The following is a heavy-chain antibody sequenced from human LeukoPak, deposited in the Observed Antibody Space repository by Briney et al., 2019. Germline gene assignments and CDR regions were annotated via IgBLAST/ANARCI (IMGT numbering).Heavy chain of an antibody. J-gene: IGHJ6*03. V-gene: IGHV4-34*01. D-gene: IGHD1-1*01. CDR2: INHNGST. Sequence: SETLSLTCAVYGGSFSGYYWSWIRQPPGKGLEWIGEINHNGSTNYNPSLKSRVTISVDTSKNQFSLKLSSVTAADTAVYYCATRGKRALRPYYMDVWGKGTTVTVSS. CDR1: GGSFSGYY. CDR3: ATRGKRALRPYYMDV.